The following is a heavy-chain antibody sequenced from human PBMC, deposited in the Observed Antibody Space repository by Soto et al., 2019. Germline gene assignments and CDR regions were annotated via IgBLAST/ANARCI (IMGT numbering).Heavy chain of an antibody. CDR2: ISSSSSYI. V-gene: IGHV3-21*01. CDR3: ARDRILNYYDSSGYYYSLLDAFDI. CDR1: GFTFSTYS. Sequence: EVQLVESGGGLVKPGGSLRLSCAASGFTFSTYSMNWVRQAPGKGLEWVSSISSSSSYIYYADSVKGRFTISRDNAKNSLYRQMNSLMAEDTAVYYCARDRILNYYDSSGYYYSLLDAFDIWGQGTMVTVSS. D-gene: IGHD3-22*01. J-gene: IGHJ3*02.